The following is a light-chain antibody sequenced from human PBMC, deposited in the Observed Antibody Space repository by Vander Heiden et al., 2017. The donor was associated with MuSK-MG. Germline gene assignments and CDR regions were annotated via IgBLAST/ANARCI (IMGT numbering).Light chain of an antibody. CDR1: QGISSY. CDR2: AAF. V-gene: IGKV1D-8*01. Sequence: IWTTQSPSFLCASTGDRVTISWRMSQGISSYLAWDQQKPGKAPELLIYAAFTVQSGVPSRFSGSGSGTDFTLTMSFLQSEEFATYYCQQYYTFPPTFGQGTKVEIK. J-gene: IGKJ1*01. CDR3: QQYYTFPPT.